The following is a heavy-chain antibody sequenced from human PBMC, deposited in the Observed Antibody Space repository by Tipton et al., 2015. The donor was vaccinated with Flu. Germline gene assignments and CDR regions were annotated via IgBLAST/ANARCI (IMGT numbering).Heavy chain of an antibody. D-gene: IGHD2-15*01. CDR1: GVSISSGRYY. CDR3: ARATWSSNAFDI. Sequence: TLSLTCSVSGVSISSGRYYWTWVRQPAGQGLEWVGRIYTSGSTNYNASLRSRAAISMDTSKNLFSLKLRSVTAADTAVYFCARATWSSNAFDIWGQGTMVIVSS. J-gene: IGHJ3*02. V-gene: IGHV4-61*02. CDR2: IYTSGST.